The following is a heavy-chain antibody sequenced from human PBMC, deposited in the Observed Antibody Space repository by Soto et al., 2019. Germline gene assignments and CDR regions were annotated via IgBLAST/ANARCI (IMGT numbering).Heavy chain of an antibody. Sequence: PGGSLRLSCAASGFTFSNAWMSWVRQAPGKGLEWVGRIKGEADGGTTDYAAPVKGRITISRDHSKDTLYLHMNSLKTEDTAVYYCARGMSNSNCNSDYWGQGTLVTVSS. J-gene: IGHJ4*02. D-gene: IGHD2-2*01. CDR2: IKGEADGGTT. V-gene: IGHV3-15*01. CDR3: ARGMSNSNCNSDY. CDR1: GFTFSNAW.